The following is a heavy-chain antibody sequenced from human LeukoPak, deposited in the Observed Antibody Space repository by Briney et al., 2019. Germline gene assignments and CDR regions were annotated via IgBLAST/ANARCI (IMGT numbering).Heavy chain of an antibody. CDR3: AKERAGAGEY. V-gene: IGHV3-7*01. J-gene: IGHJ4*02. Sequence: GGSLRLSCAASGFTFSSFWMSWVRQAPGKGLEWVANIKQDGSEKYFVDSVKGRFTISRDNAKNTLFLQMNSLRAEDTAVYYCAKERAGAGEYWGQGTLVTVSA. D-gene: IGHD1-26*01. CDR1: GFTFSSFW. CDR2: IKQDGSEK.